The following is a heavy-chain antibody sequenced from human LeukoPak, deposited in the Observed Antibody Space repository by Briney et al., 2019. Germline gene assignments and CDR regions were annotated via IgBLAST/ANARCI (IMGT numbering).Heavy chain of an antibody. Sequence: SETLSLTCAVYGGSFSGYYWSWIRQPPGKGLEWIGEIYHSGSTNYNPSLKSRVTISVDTSKNQFSLKLSSVTAADTAVYYCANRRVFSRHFDYWGQGSLVTVSS. D-gene: IGHD1-14*01. V-gene: IGHV4-34*01. J-gene: IGHJ4*02. CDR2: IYHSGST. CDR1: GGSFSGYY. CDR3: ANRRVFSRHFDY.